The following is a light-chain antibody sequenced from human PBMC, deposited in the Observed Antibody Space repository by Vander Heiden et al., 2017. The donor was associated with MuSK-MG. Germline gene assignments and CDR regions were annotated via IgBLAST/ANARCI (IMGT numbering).Light chain of an antibody. CDR2: YAS. CDR3: QQSSSLPFT. Sequence: EIVLTQSPDFQSVTTKEKVTITCRASQSIGSSLHWYQQKPDQSPKLLIKYASQSSSGVPSRFSGSGSGTDFTLTINSLEAEDAAAYYCQQSSSLPFTFGLGTKVDIK. J-gene: IGKJ3*01. CDR1: QSIGSS. V-gene: IGKV6D-21*02.